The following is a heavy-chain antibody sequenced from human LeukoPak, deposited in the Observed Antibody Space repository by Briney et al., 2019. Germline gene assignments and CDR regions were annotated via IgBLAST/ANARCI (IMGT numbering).Heavy chain of an antibody. V-gene: IGHV4-39*01. CDR1: GGSISSSGYY. D-gene: IGHD2-21*02. J-gene: IGHJ4*02. Sequence: SETLSLTCTVSGGSISSSGYYWSWVRQPPGKGLEWIATVYYSGTTYYNAPLKSRVTISVDTSKNQFSLKLSSVTAADTAVYYCARYVVVTTKYYFDYWGQGALVTVSS. CDR3: ARYVVVTTKYYFDY. CDR2: VYYSGTT.